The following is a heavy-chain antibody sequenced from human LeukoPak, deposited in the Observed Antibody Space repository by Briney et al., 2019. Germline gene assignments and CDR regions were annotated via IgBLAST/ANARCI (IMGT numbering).Heavy chain of an antibody. CDR1: GFTFSDYG. CDR3: ARLERTLYYFDY. V-gene: IGHV3-33*01. CDR2: VWFDGSDQ. Sequence: PGGSLGLSCAASGFTFSDYGMHWVRQAPGKGLEWVAVVWFDGSDQYYADSVKGRFTISRDNSKNTLFLQMNSLRAEDTAVYYCARLERTLYYFDYWGQGTLVTVSS. J-gene: IGHJ4*02. D-gene: IGHD2-2*02.